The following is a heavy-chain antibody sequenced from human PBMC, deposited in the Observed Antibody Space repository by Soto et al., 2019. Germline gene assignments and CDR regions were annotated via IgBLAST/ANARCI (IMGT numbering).Heavy chain of an antibody. CDR2: IHNSGST. CDR1: GGSITSYY. Sequence: QVQLQESGPGLVKPSETLSLTCTVSGGSITSYYWSWIRQPPGKGLEWIGYIHNSGSTSYNPSLQSRVTISADVSKNQFSLDLRSATAADTAVYYCARRWSGTDYWGHGTLVTVSS. J-gene: IGHJ4*01. V-gene: IGHV4-59*01. CDR3: ARRWSGTDY. D-gene: IGHD3-10*01.